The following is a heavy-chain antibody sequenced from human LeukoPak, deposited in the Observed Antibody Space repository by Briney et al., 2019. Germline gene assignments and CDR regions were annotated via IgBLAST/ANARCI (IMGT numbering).Heavy chain of an antibody. CDR3: ARGYYGSGSAYFDP. D-gene: IGHD3-10*01. CDR1: GFTFSSYA. CDR2: IYYSGST. V-gene: IGHV4-31*02. Sequence: LRLSCAASGFTFSSYAMSWVRQAPGKGLEWIGYIYYSGSTYYNPSLKSRVTISVDTSKNQFSLKLSSVAAADTAVYYCARGYYGSGSAYFDPWGQGTLVTVSS. J-gene: IGHJ5*02.